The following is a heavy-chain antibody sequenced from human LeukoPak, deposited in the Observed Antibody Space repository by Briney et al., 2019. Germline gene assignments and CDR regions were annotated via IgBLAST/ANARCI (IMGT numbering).Heavy chain of an antibody. V-gene: IGHV3-66*01. CDR1: GITVSTNH. D-gene: IGHD4/OR15-4a*01. CDR2: IYSGGTT. J-gene: IGHJ4*02. Sequence: PGGSLRLSCAVSGITVSTNHVSWVRQAPGKGLEWVSVIYSGGTTYYADSVKGRFTISRDNSKNTLSLQMNSLRAGDTAVYYCARVEYGRGDYWGQGTLVTVSS. CDR3: ARVEYGRGDY.